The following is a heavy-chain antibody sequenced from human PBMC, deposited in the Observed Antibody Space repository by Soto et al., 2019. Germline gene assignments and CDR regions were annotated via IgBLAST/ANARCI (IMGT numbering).Heavy chain of an antibody. CDR3: ARAGGYDFWSLFDP. J-gene: IGHJ5*02. Sequence: GGSLRLSCIASGFTFTNYWMAWVRQAPGKAPEWVANIKPDGSEKNYMDSVKGRFSIFRDNAKKSVSLQMNSLRADDTAVYHCARAGGYDFWSLFDPWGQGTLVTVSS. V-gene: IGHV3-7*01. CDR1: GFTFTNYW. D-gene: IGHD3-3*01. CDR2: IKPDGSEK.